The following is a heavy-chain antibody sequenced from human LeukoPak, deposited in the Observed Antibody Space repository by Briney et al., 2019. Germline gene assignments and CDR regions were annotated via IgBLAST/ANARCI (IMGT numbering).Heavy chain of an antibody. Sequence: SETLSLTCTVSGGSISSYYWSWIRQPPGKGLEWIGYIYYSGSTNYNPSLKSRVTISVDTSKNQFSLKLSSVTAADTAVYYCATLHITGTTDYWGQGTLVTVSS. CDR3: ATLHITGTTDY. D-gene: IGHD1-20*01. CDR2: IYYSGST. CDR1: GGSISSYY. V-gene: IGHV4-59*08. J-gene: IGHJ4*02.